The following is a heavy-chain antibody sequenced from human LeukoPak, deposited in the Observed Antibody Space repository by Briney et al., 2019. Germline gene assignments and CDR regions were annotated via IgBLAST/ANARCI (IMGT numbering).Heavy chain of an antibody. Sequence: SETLSLTCTVSGGSISSGGYYWSWIRQHPGKGLEWIGYIYYSGSTYYNPSLKSRVTISVDTSKNQFSLKLSSATAADTAVYYCARVPVVTTDYFDYWGQGTLVTVS. D-gene: IGHD3-22*01. J-gene: IGHJ4*02. V-gene: IGHV4-31*03. CDR3: ARVPVVTTDYFDY. CDR2: IYYSGST. CDR1: GGSISSGGYY.